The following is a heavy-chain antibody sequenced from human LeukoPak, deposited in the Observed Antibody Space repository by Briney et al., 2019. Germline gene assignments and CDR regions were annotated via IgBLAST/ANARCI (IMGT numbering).Heavy chain of an antibody. Sequence: RPGGSLRLSCAASGFNFDDYGMSWVRQAPGKGLEWVSGINWNGGSIGYADSVKGRFTISRDNAKNSLYLQMNSPRVEDTALYHCARVFGGYGSGSYGVDYWGQGTLVTVSS. CDR1: GFNFDDYG. J-gene: IGHJ4*02. CDR2: INWNGGSI. D-gene: IGHD3-10*01. V-gene: IGHV3-20*01. CDR3: ARVFGGYGSGSYGVDY.